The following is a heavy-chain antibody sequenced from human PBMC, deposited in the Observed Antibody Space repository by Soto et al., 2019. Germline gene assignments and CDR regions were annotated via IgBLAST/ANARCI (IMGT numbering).Heavy chain of an antibody. CDR2: IGGSGGST. Sequence: EVQLLESGGGLVQPGGSLRLSCAASGFTFSSYAMSWVRQAPGKGLEWVSAIGGSGGSTYYADSVKGRFTISRNNSKNTLYLQMNRLRAEDTAVYDCAKAGGGIAAADFDYWGQGTLVTLSS. CDR3: AKAGGGIAAADFDY. V-gene: IGHV3-23*01. D-gene: IGHD6-13*01. J-gene: IGHJ4*02. CDR1: GFTFSSYA.